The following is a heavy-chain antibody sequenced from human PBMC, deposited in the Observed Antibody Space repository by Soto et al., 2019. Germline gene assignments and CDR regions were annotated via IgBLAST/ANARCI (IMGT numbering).Heavy chain of an antibody. CDR3: ARSQGSSTSLEIYYYYYYGMAV. Sequence: QVQLVQSGAEVQKPGSSVKVSCKASGGTFSSYAISWVRQAPGQGLEWMGGIIPISETTNYAQKFQGRVTITADESKSTDYMELSSLKSEDTAVYYCARSQGSSTSLEIYYYYYYGMAVWGQGTTVTVSS. J-gene: IGHJ6*02. CDR1: GGTFSSYA. V-gene: IGHV1-69*01. D-gene: IGHD2-2*01. CDR2: IIPISETT.